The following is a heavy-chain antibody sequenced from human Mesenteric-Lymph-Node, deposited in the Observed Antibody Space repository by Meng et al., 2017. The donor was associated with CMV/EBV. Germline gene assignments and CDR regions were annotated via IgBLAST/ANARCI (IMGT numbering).Heavy chain of an antibody. V-gene: IGHV3-23*01. D-gene: IGHD3-3*01. CDR1: GFTFSSYA. CDR3: ARAMYYDFWGGYYKNVFDI. Sequence: GGSLRLSCAASGFTFSSYAMSWVRQAPGKGLEWVSAISGSGGSTYYADSVKGRFTISRDNSKNTLYLQMNSLRAEDTAVYYCARAMYYDFWGGYYKNVFDIWGQGTMVTVSS. J-gene: IGHJ3*02. CDR2: ISGSGGST.